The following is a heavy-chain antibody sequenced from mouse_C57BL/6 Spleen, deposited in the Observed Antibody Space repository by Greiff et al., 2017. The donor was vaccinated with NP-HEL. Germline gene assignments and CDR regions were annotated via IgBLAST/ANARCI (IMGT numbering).Heavy chain of an antibody. J-gene: IGHJ2*01. CDR1: GFTFSSYA. D-gene: IGHD2-5*01. CDR2: ISDGGSYT. CDR3: ASGKYYSNYGRVYYFDY. V-gene: IGHV5-4*01. Sequence: EVQRVESGGGLVKPGGSLKLSCAASGFTFSSYAMSWVRQTPEKRLEWVATISDGGSYTYYPDNVKGRFTISRDNAKNNLYLQMSHLKSEDTAMYYCASGKYYSNYGRVYYFDYWGQGTTLTVSS.